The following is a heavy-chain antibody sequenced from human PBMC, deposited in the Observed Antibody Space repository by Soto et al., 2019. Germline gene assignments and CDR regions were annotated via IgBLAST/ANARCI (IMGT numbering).Heavy chain of an antibody. J-gene: IGHJ6*02. V-gene: IGHV4-39*01. D-gene: IGHD3-16*01. CDR2: IYYNGNT. CDR3: ARTLSKPRFYFYYGMDV. Sequence: SSSSSYYWGWIRQPPGKGLEWIGSIYYNGNTYYNPSLKSRVTISVETSKSQFSLKLRSVTAADTAVYYCARTLSKPRFYFYYGMDVWGRGTTVTVSS. CDR1: SSSSSYY.